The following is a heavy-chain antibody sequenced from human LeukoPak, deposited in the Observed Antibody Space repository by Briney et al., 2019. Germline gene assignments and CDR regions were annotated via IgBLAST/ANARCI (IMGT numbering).Heavy chain of an antibody. CDR1: LGSIDLYY. CDR2: IYNTGTI. V-gene: IGHV4-59*12. CDR3: ARGGAVAGEFAD. Sequence: SETLSLTCSVSLGSIDLYYYSWIRQSPGKGLEWIGYIYNTGTIKYNPSLKSRATISEDTSKNQLSLTLTSVTAADTAVYYCARGGAVAGEFADWGQGTLVIVSS. D-gene: IGHD6-19*01. J-gene: IGHJ4*02.